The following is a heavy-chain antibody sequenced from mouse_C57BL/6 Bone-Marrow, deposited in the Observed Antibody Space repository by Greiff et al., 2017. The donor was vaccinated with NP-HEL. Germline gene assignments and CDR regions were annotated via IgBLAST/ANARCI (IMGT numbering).Heavy chain of an antibody. CDR2: IHPSDSDT. CDR1: GYTFTSYW. V-gene: IGHV1-74*01. CDR3: APRYYGSSCWYVDV. J-gene: IGHJ1*03. Sequence: VQLQESGAELVKPGASVKVSCKASGYTFTSYWMHWVKQRPGQGLEWIGRIHPSDSDTNYNQKFKGKATLTVDKSYSTAYMQLSSLTSEYSAVYYCAPRYYGSSCWYVDVWGTGTTVTVSS. D-gene: IGHD1-1*01.